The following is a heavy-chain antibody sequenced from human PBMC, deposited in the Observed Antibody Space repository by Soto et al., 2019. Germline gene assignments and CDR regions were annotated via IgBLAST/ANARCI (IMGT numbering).Heavy chain of an antibody. CDR1: GGSISSCGYY. V-gene: IGHV4-31*03. D-gene: IGHD3-22*01. Sequence: SETLSLTCTVSGGSISSCGYYWSWIRQHPGKGLEWIGYIYYSGSTYYNLSLKSRVTISVDTSKNQFSLKLSSVTAADTAVYYCARETYYYDSSGYSALDYWGQGTLVTVS. J-gene: IGHJ4*02. CDR2: IYYSGST. CDR3: ARETYYYDSSGYSALDY.